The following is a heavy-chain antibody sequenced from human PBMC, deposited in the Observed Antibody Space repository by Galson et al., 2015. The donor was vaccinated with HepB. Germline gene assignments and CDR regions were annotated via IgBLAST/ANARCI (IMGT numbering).Heavy chain of an antibody. Sequence: SVKVSCKASGGTFSSYAISWVRQAPGQGLEWMGGIIPIFGTANYAQKFQGRVTITADESTSTAYMELSSLRSEDTAVYYCARGNLAAADSRGGFDYWGQGTLVTVSS. J-gene: IGHJ4*02. CDR3: ARGNLAAADSRGGFDY. CDR1: GGTFSSYA. D-gene: IGHD6-13*01. CDR2: IIPIFGTA. V-gene: IGHV1-69*13.